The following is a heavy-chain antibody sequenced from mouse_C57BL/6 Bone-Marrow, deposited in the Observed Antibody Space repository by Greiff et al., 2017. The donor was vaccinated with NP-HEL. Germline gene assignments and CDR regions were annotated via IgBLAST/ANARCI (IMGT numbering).Heavy chain of an antibody. J-gene: IGHJ2*01. D-gene: IGHD2-4*01. CDR1: GYTFTDYN. CDR2: INPNNGGT. CDR3: ARARGLRRRDYFDY. V-gene: IGHV1-18*01. Sequence: VQLQQSGPELVKPGASVKIPCKASGYTFTDYNMDWVKQSHGKSLEWIGDINPNNGGTNYNQKFKGKATLTVDKSSSTAYMELRSLTSEDTAVYYCARARGLRRRDYFDYWGQGTTLTVSS.